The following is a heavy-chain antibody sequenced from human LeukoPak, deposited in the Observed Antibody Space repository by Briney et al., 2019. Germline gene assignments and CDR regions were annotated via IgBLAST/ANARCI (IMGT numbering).Heavy chain of an antibody. D-gene: IGHD2-2*01. CDR3: TRSYCSSTSCYYYYYYYMDV. Sequence: GGSLRLSCAASGFTFSSYSMSWVRQAPGKGLEWVGFIRSKAYGGTTEYAASVKGRFTISRDDSKSIAYLQMNSLKTEDTAVYYCTRSYCSSTSCYYYYYYYMDVWGKGTTVTVSS. V-gene: IGHV3-49*04. CDR2: IRSKAYGGTT. CDR1: GFTFSSYS. J-gene: IGHJ6*03.